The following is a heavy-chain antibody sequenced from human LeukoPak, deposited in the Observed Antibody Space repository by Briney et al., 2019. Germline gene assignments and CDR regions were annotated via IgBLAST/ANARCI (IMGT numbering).Heavy chain of an antibody. CDR1: GGSFSGYY. V-gene: IGHV4-34*01. J-gene: IGHJ4*02. D-gene: IGHD3-22*01. CDR2: INHSGST. Sequence: SETLSLTCAVYGGSFSGYYWSWIRQPPGKGLEWIGEINHSGSTNYNPSLKSRVTISVDTSKNQFSLKLSSVTAADTAVYYCARGPRYYYDSSGYYWGQATLVTVSS. CDR3: ARGPRYYYDSSGYY.